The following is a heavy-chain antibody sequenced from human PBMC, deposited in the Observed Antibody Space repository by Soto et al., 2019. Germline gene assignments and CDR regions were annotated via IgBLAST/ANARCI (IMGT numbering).Heavy chain of an antibody. CDR1: GYTFTSYD. Sequence: QVQLVQSGAEVKKPGASVKVSCKASGYTFTSYDINWVRQATGQGLEWMGWMNPNSGNTGYAQKSQGRVTMTRNTDISTACMELDSLRSEDTAVYYCARANYCCGDCYSDSPYYYYGMDVWGQGTTVTVSS. J-gene: IGHJ6*02. V-gene: IGHV1-8*01. CDR3: ARANYCCGDCYSDSPYYYYGMDV. CDR2: MNPNSGNT. D-gene: IGHD2-21*02.